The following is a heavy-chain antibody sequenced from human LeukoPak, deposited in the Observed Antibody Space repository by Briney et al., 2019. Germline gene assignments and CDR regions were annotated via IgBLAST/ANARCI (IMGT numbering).Heavy chain of an antibody. CDR3: ARYDYSLHY. Sequence: GGSLRLSCAASGFTFSDYWMSWVRQAPGKGLEWVANIKEDGSEKCYVDSVKGRFTTSRDNAKNSLYLQMNSLRAEDTAVYYCARYDYSLHYWGQGTLVTVSS. D-gene: IGHD4-11*01. CDR1: GFTFSDYW. V-gene: IGHV3-7*05. CDR2: IKEDGSEK. J-gene: IGHJ4*02.